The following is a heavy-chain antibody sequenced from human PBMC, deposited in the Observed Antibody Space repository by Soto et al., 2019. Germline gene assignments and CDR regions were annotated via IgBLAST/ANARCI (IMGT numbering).Heavy chain of an antibody. CDR3: ARDLTSSPVFGY. D-gene: IGHD2-2*01. J-gene: IGHJ4*02. CDR2: ISSSSSYI. V-gene: IGHV3-21*01. Sequence: GGSLRLSCAASGFTFSSYSMNWVRQAPGKGLEWVSSISSSSSYIYYADSVKGRFTISRDNAKNSLYLQMNSLRAEDTAVYYCARDLTSSPVFGYWGQGTLVTVSS. CDR1: GFTFSSYS.